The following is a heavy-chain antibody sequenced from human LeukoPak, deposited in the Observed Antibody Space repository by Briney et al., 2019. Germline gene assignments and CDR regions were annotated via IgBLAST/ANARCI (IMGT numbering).Heavy chain of an antibody. Sequence: GGTLTLTCAASGFTISSYCMHWVRQVPGKGLVWVSRIDHDVSRRSYADSGKGRFTTSRDNAKNTLYLQMNSLRAEDTAVYYCARVVGYYMDVWGKGTTVTVSS. CDR1: GFTISSYC. J-gene: IGHJ6*03. CDR3: ARVVGYYMDV. D-gene: IGHD2-21*01. V-gene: IGHV3-74*01. CDR2: IDHDVSRR.